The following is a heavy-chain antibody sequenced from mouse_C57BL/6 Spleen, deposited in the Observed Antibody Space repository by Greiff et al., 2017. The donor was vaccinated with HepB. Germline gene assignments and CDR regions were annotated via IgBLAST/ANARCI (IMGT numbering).Heavy chain of an antibody. D-gene: IGHD4-1*01. CDR3: AREAPGPFDY. Sequence: VQLKESGGGLVKPGGSLKLSCAASGFTFSSYAMSWVRQTPEKRLEWVATISDGGSYTYYPDNVKGRFTISRDNAKNNLYLQMSHLKSEDTAMYYCAREAPGPFDYWGQGTTLTVSS. CDR2: ISDGGSYT. CDR1: GFTFSSYA. V-gene: IGHV5-4*01. J-gene: IGHJ2*01.